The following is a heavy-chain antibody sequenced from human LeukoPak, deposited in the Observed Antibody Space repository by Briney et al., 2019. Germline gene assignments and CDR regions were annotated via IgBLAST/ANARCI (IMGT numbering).Heavy chain of an antibody. D-gene: IGHD1-7*01. CDR2: IIPIFGTA. CDR1: GGTFSSYA. V-gene: IGHV1-69*13. CDR3: ARGGELRDAFDI. Sequence: ASVKVSCKASGGTFSSYAISWVRQAPGQGLEWMGGIIPIFGTANYAQMFQGRVTITADESTSTAYMELSSLRSEDTAVYYCARGGELRDAFDIWGQGTMVTVSS. J-gene: IGHJ3*02.